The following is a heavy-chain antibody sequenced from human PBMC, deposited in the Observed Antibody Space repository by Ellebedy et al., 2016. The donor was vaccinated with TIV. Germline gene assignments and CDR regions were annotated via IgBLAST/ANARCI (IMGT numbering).Heavy chain of an antibody. J-gene: IGHJ4*02. CDR3: ARADFGAAAGTGSRALDY. D-gene: IGHD6-13*01. CDR2: IWYDGSNK. Sequence: GESLKISXAASGFTFSFYGMHWVRQAPGKGLEWVALIWYDGSNKYYGDSVKGRFTISRDNSKNTLYLQMDSLRAEDTAVYYCARADFGAAAGTGSRALDYWGQGTLVTVSS. CDR1: GFTFSFYG. V-gene: IGHV3-33*01.